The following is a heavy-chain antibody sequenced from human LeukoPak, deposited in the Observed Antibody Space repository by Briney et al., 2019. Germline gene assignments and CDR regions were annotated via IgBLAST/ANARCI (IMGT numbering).Heavy chain of an antibody. Sequence: GGSLRLSCTASGFTFSDYALIWVRQAPGKGLEWISAIRGTGGTTYYADSVKGRCTISRDNSRNTVYLQMNSLRAEDTALYFCGKDPNGDYVGAFDFWGPGTMVTVSS. V-gene: IGHV3-23*01. CDR3: GKDPNGDYVGAFDF. CDR1: GFTFSDYA. J-gene: IGHJ3*01. D-gene: IGHD4-17*01. CDR2: IRGTGGTT.